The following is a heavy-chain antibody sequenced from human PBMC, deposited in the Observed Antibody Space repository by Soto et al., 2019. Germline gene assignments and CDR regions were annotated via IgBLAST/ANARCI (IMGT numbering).Heavy chain of an antibody. CDR2: IYYSGST. V-gene: IGHV4-31*03. CDR1: GGSISSGGYY. Sequence: QVQLQESGPGLVKPSQTLSLTCTVSGGSISSGGYYWSWIRQHPGKGLEWIGYIYYSGSTYYNPSLKGRVTISVDTSKNQFSLKLSSVTAADTAVYYCASYAPHEGDGSGSPAQPFDYWGQGTLVTVSS. J-gene: IGHJ4*02. CDR3: ASYAPHEGDGSGSPAQPFDY. D-gene: IGHD3-10*01.